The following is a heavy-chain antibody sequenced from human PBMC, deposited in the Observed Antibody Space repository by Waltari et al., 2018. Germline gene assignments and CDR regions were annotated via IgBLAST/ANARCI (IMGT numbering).Heavy chain of an antibody. V-gene: IGHV4-59*11. D-gene: IGHD3-22*01. Sequence: VQLQESGPGLVKPSETLSLSCDVSGDSITMHFWSWIRQAPGKGLEWIGYNYFSGTHNYNPSLKSRVTISIDTSKNHFSLNLRSGTAADTAIYYCARLPRGSVIIGAFDIWGQGTQVTVSS. J-gene: IGHJ3*02. CDR1: GDSITMHF. CDR3: ARLPRGSVIIGAFDI. CDR2: NYFSGTH.